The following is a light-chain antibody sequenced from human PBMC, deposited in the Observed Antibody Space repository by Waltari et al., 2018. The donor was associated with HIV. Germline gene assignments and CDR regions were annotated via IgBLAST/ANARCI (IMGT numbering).Light chain of an antibody. CDR1: SSDIGGYNY. Sequence: QSALTQPPSASGSPGQSVTISCTVTSSDIGGYNYVSWYQQHPGKAPKLIIYEVTKRPSGLPNRFSGSKSGNTASLTVSGLQAEDEADYYCVSYAGSNTVIFGGGTKLTVL. CDR2: EVT. CDR3: VSYAGSNTVI. V-gene: IGLV2-8*01. J-gene: IGLJ2*01.